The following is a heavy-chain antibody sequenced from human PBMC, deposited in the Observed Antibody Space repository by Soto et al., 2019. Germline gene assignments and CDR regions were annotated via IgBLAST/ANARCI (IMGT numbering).Heavy chain of an antibody. V-gene: IGHV1-18*01. D-gene: IGHD3-16*01. CDR3: VMVDNYVTPTPQDV. CDR2: IGPYTGNT. J-gene: IGHJ6*02. CDR1: GYIFVNYG. Sequence: QVQLVQSGDEVKKPGASVKVSCKASGYIFVNYGIAWVRQAPGQGLEWMGWIGPYTGNTHSATKIHGRLTMTTDTSTSTAYMDLGSLTSDDTAVYYCVMVDNYVTPTPQDVWGQGTTVTVSS.